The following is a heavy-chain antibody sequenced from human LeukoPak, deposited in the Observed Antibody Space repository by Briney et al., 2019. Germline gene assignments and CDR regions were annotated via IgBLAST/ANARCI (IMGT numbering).Heavy chain of an antibody. D-gene: IGHD4-17*01. V-gene: IGHV3-21*01. J-gene: IGHJ4*02. CDR3: TRDYGARDD. Sequence: PGGSLRLSCAVSEFTFKSTFMNWVRQAPGKGLEWGSSISSSGSYIHYADSVKGRFIVSRDNGNNTLYLDMSGLSAEDSAIYYCTRDYGARDDWGQGTLVTVSS. CDR1: EFTFKSTF. CDR2: ISSSGSYI.